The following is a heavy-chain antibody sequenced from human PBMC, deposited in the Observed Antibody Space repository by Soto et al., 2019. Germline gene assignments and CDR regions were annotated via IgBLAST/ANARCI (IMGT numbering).Heavy chain of an antibody. V-gene: IGHV5-51*01. D-gene: IGHD3-9*01. CDR3: ARLDDILTGSGSVSAFDI. CDR1: GYSFTSYW. J-gene: IGHJ3*02. Sequence: GESLKISCKGSGYSFTSYWIGWVRQMPGKGLEWMGIIYPGDSDTRYSPSFQGQVTISADKSISTAYLQWSSLKASDTAMYYCARLDDILTGSGSVSAFDIWGQGTMVTVSS. CDR2: IYPGDSDT.